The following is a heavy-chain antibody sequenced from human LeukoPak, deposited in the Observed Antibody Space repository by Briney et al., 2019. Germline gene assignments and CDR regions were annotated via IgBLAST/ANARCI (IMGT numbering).Heavy chain of an antibody. CDR1: GFTFSSYA. V-gene: IGHV3-23*01. D-gene: IGHD3-22*01. CDR3: AKDGFGSHYDSSGYYQYKRYNDAFDI. J-gene: IGHJ3*02. CDR2: ISGSGGST. Sequence: PGGSLRLSCAASGFTFSSYAMSWVRQAPGKGPEWVSAISGSGGSTYYADSVKGRFTISRDNSKNTLYLQMNSLRAEDTAVYYCAKDGFGSHYDSSGYYQYKRYNDAFDIWGQGTMVTVSS.